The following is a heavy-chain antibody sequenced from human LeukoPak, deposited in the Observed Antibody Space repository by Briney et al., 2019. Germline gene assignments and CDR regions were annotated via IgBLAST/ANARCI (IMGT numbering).Heavy chain of an antibody. CDR1: GGSISSGGFY. CDR2: IYHTGST. CDR3: AREGMSWKDSYYYYYMDV. D-gene: IGHD1-1*01. Sequence: SETLSLTCTVSGGSISSGGFYWNWLRQPPGKGLEWIGYIYHTGSTYYNPSLKRRVTISVDRSKNQFSLKLSSVTAADTAVYYCAREGMSWKDSYYYYYMDVWGKGTTVTVSS. V-gene: IGHV4-30-2*01. J-gene: IGHJ6*03.